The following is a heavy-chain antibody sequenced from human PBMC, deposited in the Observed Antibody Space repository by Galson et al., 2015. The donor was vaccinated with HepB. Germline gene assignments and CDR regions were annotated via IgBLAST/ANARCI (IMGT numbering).Heavy chain of an antibody. CDR3: GRHSYPQELEPLYGLDV. Sequence: SLRLSCAASGFSFGDYVMTWVRQTPGKGLEWLGFIRTKDFGGTVEYAASLKGRFSISRDDSKSIAFLEMNSLKTEDTAIYFCGRHSYPQELEPLYGLDVWGQGTAVTVSS. CDR2: IRTKDFGGTV. D-gene: IGHD1-1*01. J-gene: IGHJ6*02. V-gene: IGHV3-49*04. CDR1: GFSFGDYV.